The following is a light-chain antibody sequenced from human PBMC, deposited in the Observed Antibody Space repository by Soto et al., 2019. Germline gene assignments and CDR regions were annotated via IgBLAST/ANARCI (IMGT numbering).Light chain of an antibody. CDR2: DAS. CDR1: QDISNY. Sequence: DIQMTQSPSSLSASVGDRVTITCQASQDISNYLNWYQQKPGKAPKLLIYDASNLETGVPSRFSGSGSGTDLTFTISSLQPEDIATHYCQQYDNLPTWTFGQGTKVEIK. CDR3: QQYDNLPTWT. J-gene: IGKJ1*01. V-gene: IGKV1-33*01.